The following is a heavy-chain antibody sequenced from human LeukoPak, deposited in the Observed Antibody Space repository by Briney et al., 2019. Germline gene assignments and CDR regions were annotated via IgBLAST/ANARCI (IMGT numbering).Heavy chain of an antibody. Sequence: SETLSLTCAVYGGSFSGYYWGWIRQPPGKGLEWIGEINHSGSTNYNPSLKSRVTISVDTSKNQFSLKLSSVTAADTAVYYWPRDQLLRYFGWLLESVNAFDIWGQGTMVTVSS. CDR2: INHSGST. V-gene: IGHV4-34*01. J-gene: IGHJ3*02. D-gene: IGHD3-9*01. CDR3: PRDQLLRYFGWLLESVNAFDI. CDR1: GGSFSGYY.